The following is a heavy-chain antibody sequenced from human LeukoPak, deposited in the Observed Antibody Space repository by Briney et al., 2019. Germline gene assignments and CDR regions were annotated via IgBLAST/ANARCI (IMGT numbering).Heavy chain of an antibody. Sequence: QSGGSLRLSCAASGFTFSRYAMHWVREAPGKGLGWVAVISYDGSNEYYADSVKGRFTISRDSSENTLYLQMNSLRVEDTAVYYCARVGYYSSGPFSYFDYWGQGTLVTVSS. CDR3: ARVGYYSSGPFSYFDY. D-gene: IGHD3-10*01. CDR1: GFTFSRYA. CDR2: ISYDGSNE. J-gene: IGHJ4*02. V-gene: IGHV3-30-3*01.